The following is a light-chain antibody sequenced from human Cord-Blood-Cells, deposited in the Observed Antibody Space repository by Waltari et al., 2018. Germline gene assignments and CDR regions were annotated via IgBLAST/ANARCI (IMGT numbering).Light chain of an antibody. J-gene: IGKJ5*01. CDR3: QQSYSTPPIT. Sequence: DIQMTQYPFSMSAFVGDRVTINSRASQSFSSYLNWYQQKPGKAPKLLIYGASSLQSGVPSRFRGSGSGTDFTLTISSLQPEDFATYYCQQSYSTPPITFGQGTRVEIK. V-gene: IGKV1-39*01. CDR1: QSFSSY. CDR2: GAS.